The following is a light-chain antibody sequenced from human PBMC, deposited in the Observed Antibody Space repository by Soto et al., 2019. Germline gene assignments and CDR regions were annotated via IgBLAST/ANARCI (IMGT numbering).Light chain of an antibody. CDR3: QVWDSSRDHWV. CDR2: DDS. Sequence: SYELTQPPSVSVAPGQTASITCGGNNIGSNSVHWYQQKPGQAPVLAVYDDSDRPSGTPERVSGSNSGKTATLTISRVEAGDEADYYCQVWDSSRDHWVFGGGTQRPS. J-gene: IGLJ3*02. CDR1: NIGSNS. V-gene: IGLV3-21*02.